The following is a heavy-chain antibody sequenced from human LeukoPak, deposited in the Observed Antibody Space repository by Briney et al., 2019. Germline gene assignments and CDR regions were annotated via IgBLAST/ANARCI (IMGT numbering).Heavy chain of an antibody. CDR1: GYTFTGYY. CDR3: AGVGSPSLPDYYFDY. V-gene: IGHV1-2*02. J-gene: IGHJ4*02. CDR2: INPNSGGT. Sequence: ASVKVSCKASGYTFTGYYMHWVRQAPGQGLEWMGWINPNSGGTNYAQKFQSRVTMTRDTSISTAYMELSRLRSDDTAVYYCAGVGSPSLPDYYFDYWGQGTPVTVSS.